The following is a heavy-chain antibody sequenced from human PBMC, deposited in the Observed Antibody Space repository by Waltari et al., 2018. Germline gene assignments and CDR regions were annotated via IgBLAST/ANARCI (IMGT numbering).Heavy chain of an antibody. D-gene: IGHD6-6*01. Sequence: QVQLQESGPGLVKPSETLSLTCAVSGYSISSGYYWGWIRQPPGKGLEWIGSIYHSGGTYYSPSLKSRVTISVDTSKNQFSLKLSSVTAADTAVYYCARHSIAARRGVDNWFDPWGQGTLVTVSS. V-gene: IGHV4-38-2*01. CDR2: IYHSGGT. J-gene: IGHJ5*02. CDR3: ARHSIAARRGVDNWFDP. CDR1: GYSISSGYY.